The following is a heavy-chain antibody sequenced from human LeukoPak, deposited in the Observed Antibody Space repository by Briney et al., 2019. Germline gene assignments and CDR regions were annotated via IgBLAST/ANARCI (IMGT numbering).Heavy chain of an antibody. D-gene: IGHD3-22*01. V-gene: IGHV3-21*04. CDR1: GFAFSNYA. CDR3: STGGYYEDY. J-gene: IGHJ4*02. CDR2: INYDSGYI. Sequence: GGSLRLSCAASGFAFSNYAMNWVRQAPGKGLEWVSSINYDSGYIQYADSVKGRFTISRDNAKNSLYLQMSTLRAEDTAVYYCSTGGYYEDYWGQGTLVTVSP.